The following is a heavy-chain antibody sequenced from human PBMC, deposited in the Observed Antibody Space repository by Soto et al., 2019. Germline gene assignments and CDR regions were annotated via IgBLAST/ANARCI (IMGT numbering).Heavy chain of an antibody. CDR3: SRDDSDWFFN. J-gene: IGHJ4*02. D-gene: IGHD3-9*01. Sequence: PGGSLSLSCAASGFTLGASALQWVRQASGKGLEWLGRIGSKGETYATAYAASVKGRFTISRDDSKNTAYLQMNSLEGEDTAVYYCSRDDSDWFFNWGRGTLVTVSS. CDR1: GFTLGASA. CDR2: IGSKGETYAT. V-gene: IGHV3-73*01.